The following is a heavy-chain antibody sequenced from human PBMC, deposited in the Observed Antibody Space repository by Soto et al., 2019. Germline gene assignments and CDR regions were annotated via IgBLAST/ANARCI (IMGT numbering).Heavy chain of an antibody. Sequence: LSLTCSVSGGSIGSSSYYFGWIRQPPGKGLEWIGSLYYTGTTYYNSSLKSRVTISADKSQNQFSLRLSSVTAADTAVYYCGAYCSTSYCYGWLDPWGQGTLVTVSS. D-gene: IGHD2-2*01. CDR2: LYYTGTT. J-gene: IGHJ5*02. CDR1: GGSIGSSSYY. V-gene: IGHV4-39*01. CDR3: GAYCSTSYCYGWLDP.